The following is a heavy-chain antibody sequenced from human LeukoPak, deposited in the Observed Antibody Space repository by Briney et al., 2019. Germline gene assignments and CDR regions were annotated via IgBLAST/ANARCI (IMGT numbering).Heavy chain of an antibody. J-gene: IGHJ5*02. CDR2: MNPNSGNT. V-gene: IGHV1-8*01. CDR1: GYSFTSFD. Sequence: ASVKVSCKASGYSFTSFDINWVRQATGQGLEWMGWMNPNSGNTGYAQNFQGRVTMTRNTSITTAYMELSSLRSEDTAMYYCGRGPAYCSSTSCYNWFDPWGQGTLVTVSS. D-gene: IGHD2-2*01. CDR3: GRGPAYCSSTSCYNWFDP.